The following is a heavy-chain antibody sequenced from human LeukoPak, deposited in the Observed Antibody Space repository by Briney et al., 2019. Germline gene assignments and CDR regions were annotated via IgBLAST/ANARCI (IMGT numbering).Heavy chain of an antibody. V-gene: IGHV7-4-1*02. J-gene: IGHJ4*02. Sequence: GASVKVSCKASGYTFTTYAIHWLRQAPGQGLEWMGWINTDTGNPTYAQGFTGRFVFSLDTSVSAAYLQISSLTAEDTALYYCARDPEEMATTPFDYWGQGTLVTVSS. CDR3: ARDPEEMATTPFDY. CDR1: GYTFTTYA. D-gene: IGHD5-24*01. CDR2: INTDTGNP.